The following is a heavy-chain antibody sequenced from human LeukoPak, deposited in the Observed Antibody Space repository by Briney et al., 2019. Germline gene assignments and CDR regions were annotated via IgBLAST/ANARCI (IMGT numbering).Heavy chain of an antibody. D-gene: IGHD3-22*01. Sequence: PSETLSLTCTVSGGSIRSYYWSCIRQPPGKGLEWIGYIHHSGSTNYNPSLKSRVTITVETSKNQFSLKLSSVTAADTAVYYCARGYYDSSGYSNPFDGWGQGTLVTVSS. CDR1: GGSIRSYY. CDR3: ARGYYDSSGYSNPFDG. CDR2: IHHSGST. V-gene: IGHV4-59*01. J-gene: IGHJ4*02.